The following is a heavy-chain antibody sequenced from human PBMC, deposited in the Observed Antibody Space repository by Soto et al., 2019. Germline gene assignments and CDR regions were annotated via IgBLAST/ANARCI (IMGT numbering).Heavy chain of an antibody. CDR1: GFSFNTRGVG. J-gene: IGHJ1*01. V-gene: IGHV2-5*02. CDR2: TYWDDDR. CDR3: AHLWPGPLSFAC. Sequence: QITLKESGPTLVKPTQTLALNCTFSGFSFNTRGVGVAWIRQPPGKALEWLAVTYWDDDRRYRPSLTDRLTITKEMSTHQVIITMTTMDPVDTGTYYGAHLWPGPLSFACWGHGDRVTVSS. D-gene: IGHD3-10*01.